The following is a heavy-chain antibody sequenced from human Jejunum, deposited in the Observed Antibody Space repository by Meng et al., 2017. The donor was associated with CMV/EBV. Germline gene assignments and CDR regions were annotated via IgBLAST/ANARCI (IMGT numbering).Heavy chain of an antibody. CDR1: GFIFNSGA. CDR3: AKSPHGSTYFDD. D-gene: IGHD2/OR15-2a*01. V-gene: IGHV3-23*01. J-gene: IGHJ4*02. Sequence: SCAPSGFIFNSGALSWVRQAPGRGLEWVSIIGSGGTTYYADSVKGRFTIARDNSKNTVNLQMNSLRAEDTALYYCAKSPHGSTYFDDWGQGTLVTVSS. CDR2: IGSGGTT.